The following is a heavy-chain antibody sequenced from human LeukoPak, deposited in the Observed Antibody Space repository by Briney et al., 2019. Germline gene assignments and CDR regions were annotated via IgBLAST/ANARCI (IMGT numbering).Heavy chain of an antibody. J-gene: IGHJ4*02. V-gene: IGHV4-39*01. CDR3: ARHSIAAAIDY. CDR2: IYYSGST. Sequence: KTSETLSLTCTVSGGSISSSSYYWGWIRQPPGKGLEWIGSIYYSGSTYYNPSLKSRVTISVDTSKNQFSLKLSSVTAADTAVYYCARHSIAAAIDYWGQGTLVTVSS. CDR1: GGSISSSSYY. D-gene: IGHD6-13*01.